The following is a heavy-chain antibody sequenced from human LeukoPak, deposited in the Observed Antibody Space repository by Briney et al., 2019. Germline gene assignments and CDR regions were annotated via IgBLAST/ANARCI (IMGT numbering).Heavy chain of an antibody. V-gene: IGHV3-7*01. CDR3: VGCSGGTCSDFDY. CDR1: GFTFSTYW. CDR2: IRPDGSEK. D-gene: IGHD2-15*01. J-gene: IGHJ4*02. Sequence: PGGSLRLSCAASGFTFSTYWMSWVRQAPGKGLEWVANIRPDGSEKYYVDSVKGRLTISRENAKNSMYLQMNSLRAEDTAVYYCVGCSGGTCSDFDYWGRGPWSPSPQ.